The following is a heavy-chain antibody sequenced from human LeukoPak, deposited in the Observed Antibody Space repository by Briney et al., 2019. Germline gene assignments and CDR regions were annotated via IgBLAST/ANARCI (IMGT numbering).Heavy chain of an antibody. CDR3: ARDGEGSSWSAFDI. J-gene: IGHJ3*02. V-gene: IGHV1-69*04. CDR2: IIPILGIA. Sequence: ASVKVSCKASGGTFSSYTISWVRQAPGQGLEWMGRIIPILGIANYAQKFQGRVTITADKSTSTAYMELSSLRSEDTAVYYCARDGEGSSWSAFDIWGQGTMVTVSS. CDR1: GGTFSSYT. D-gene: IGHD6-13*01.